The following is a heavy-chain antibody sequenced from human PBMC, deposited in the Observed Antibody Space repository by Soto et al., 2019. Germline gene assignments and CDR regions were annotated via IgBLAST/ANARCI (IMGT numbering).Heavy chain of an antibody. CDR1: GFTFRSYG. CDR2: IWFDGSKH. J-gene: IGHJ4*02. Sequence: QLQLVESGGGVVHPGGSLRLSCAASGFTFRSYGMHWVRQAPGKGLEWVAVIWFDGSKHFYADSVKGRFTISRDNSNNTLSLQMNGLRAEDTAVYYCARPYFHAGKDWYFDYWGQGTLVTVSS. D-gene: IGHD1-1*01. V-gene: IGHV3-33*01. CDR3: ARPYFHAGKDWYFDY.